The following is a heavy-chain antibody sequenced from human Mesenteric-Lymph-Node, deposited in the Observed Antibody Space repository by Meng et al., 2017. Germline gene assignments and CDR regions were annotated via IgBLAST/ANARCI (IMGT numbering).Heavy chain of an antibody. V-gene: IGHV3-21*01. CDR1: GFTFSSYS. CDR2: ISSSSSYI. CDR3: ARVHGFSGYDPVEGMDV. Sequence: GESLKISCAASGFTFSSYSMNWVRQAPGKGLEWVSSISSSSSYIYYADSVKGRFTISRDNAKNSLYLQMNSLRAEDTAVYYCARVHGFSGYDPVEGMDVWGRGTTVTVSS. D-gene: IGHD5-12*01. J-gene: IGHJ6*02.